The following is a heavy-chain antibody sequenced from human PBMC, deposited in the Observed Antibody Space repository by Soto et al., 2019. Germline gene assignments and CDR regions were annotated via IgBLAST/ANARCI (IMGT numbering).Heavy chain of an antibody. J-gene: IGHJ5*02. CDR1: GYTLTELS. D-gene: IGHD6-19*01. CDR2: FDPEDGET. CDR3: ATAGEVAGKWCNWFDP. Sequence: QVQLVQSGAEVKKPGASVKVSCKVSGYTLTELSMHWVRQAPGKGLEWMGGFDPEDGETIYAQKFQGRVTMTEDTSTDTAYMELSSLRSEDTAVYYCATAGEVAGKWCNWFDPWGQGTLVTVSS. V-gene: IGHV1-24*01.